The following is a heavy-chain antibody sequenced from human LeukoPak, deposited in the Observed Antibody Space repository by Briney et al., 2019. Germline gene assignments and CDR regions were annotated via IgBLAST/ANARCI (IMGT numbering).Heavy chain of an antibody. CDR1: GFTFSSSA. D-gene: IGHD1-26*01. CDR3: ARDSVGATNYFDY. Sequence: GGSLRLSCAASGFTFSSSAMSWVRQAPGKGLEWVSAISINGGYTYYADSVKGRFTISRDNSKNTLYLQMNSLRAEDTAVYYCARDSVGATNYFDYWGQGTLVTVSS. V-gene: IGHV3-23*01. J-gene: IGHJ4*02. CDR2: ISINGGYT.